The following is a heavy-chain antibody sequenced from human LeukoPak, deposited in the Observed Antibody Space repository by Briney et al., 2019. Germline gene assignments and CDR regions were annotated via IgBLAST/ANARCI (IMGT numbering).Heavy chain of an antibody. CDR1: GFTFSNYA. V-gene: IGHV3-30*04. CDR3: ARVPYYYDNSGLYYFDY. J-gene: IGHJ4*02. D-gene: IGHD3-22*01. Sequence: GGSLRLSCAASGFTFSNYAMHWVRQAPGKGLEWGAVISYDGSNKYQADSVKGRFTISRDKSKNTLYLQMNSLRAEDTAVYYCARVPYYYDNSGLYYFDYWGQGTLVTVSS. CDR2: ISYDGSNK.